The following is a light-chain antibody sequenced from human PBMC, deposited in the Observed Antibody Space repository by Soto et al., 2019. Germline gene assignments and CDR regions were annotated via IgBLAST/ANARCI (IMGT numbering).Light chain of an antibody. CDR2: KAS. V-gene: IGKV1-5*03. J-gene: IGKJ1*01. Sequence: DIQMTQSPSTLSGSVGDRVTITCRDSQTISSWLAWYQQKPGKAPKLLIYKASTLKSGVPSRFSGSGSGTEFTLTISSLQHDEFATYYCQHYNSYSEAFGQGTKVELK. CDR1: QTISSW. CDR3: QHYNSYSEA.